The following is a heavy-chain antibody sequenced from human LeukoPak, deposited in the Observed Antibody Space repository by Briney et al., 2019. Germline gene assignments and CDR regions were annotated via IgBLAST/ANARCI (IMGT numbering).Heavy chain of an antibody. CDR2: INHSGST. CDR1: GGSFSGYY. V-gene: IGHV4-34*01. CDR3: ARDINSGSYYAHHHYFDY. Sequence: SETLSLTCAVYGGSFSGYYWSWIRQPPGKGLEWIGEINHSGSTNYNPSLKSRVTISVDTSKNQFSLKLSSVTAADTAVYYCARDINSGSYYAHHHYFDYWGQGTLVTVSS. J-gene: IGHJ4*02. D-gene: IGHD1-26*01.